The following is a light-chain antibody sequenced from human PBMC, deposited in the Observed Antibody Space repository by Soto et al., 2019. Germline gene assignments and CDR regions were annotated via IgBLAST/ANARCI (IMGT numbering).Light chain of an antibody. J-gene: IGKJ5*01. V-gene: IGKV1-NL1*01. CDR2: GAS. Sequence: DIQMTQSPSSLSASVGYRVTITCRASQGISNSLAWYQQKPGKVPKLLIYGASIRATGIPDRFSGSGSETDFTLTISRLEPEDFALYYCQQYGSSAPITFGQGTRLEIK. CDR1: QGISNS. CDR3: QQYGSSAPIT.